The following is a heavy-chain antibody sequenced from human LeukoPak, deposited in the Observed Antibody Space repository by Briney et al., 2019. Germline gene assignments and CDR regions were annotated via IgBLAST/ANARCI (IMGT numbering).Heavy chain of an antibody. CDR2: IIPIFGTA. D-gene: IGHD3-22*01. CDR3: VREGRRSGYYGRAFDI. CDR1: GGTFSSYA. V-gene: IGHV1-69*05. Sequence: VASVKVSCKASGGTFSSYAISWVRQAPGQGLEWMGGIIPIFGTANYAQKFQGRVTITTDESTSTAYMELSSLRSEDTAVYYCVREGRRSGYYGRAFDIWGQGTMVTVSS. J-gene: IGHJ3*02.